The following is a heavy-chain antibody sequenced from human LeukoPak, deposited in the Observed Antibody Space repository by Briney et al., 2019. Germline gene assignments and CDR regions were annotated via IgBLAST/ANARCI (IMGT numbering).Heavy chain of an antibody. CDR2: VRYNEDTK. CDR1: GFSFSDYG. V-gene: IGHV3-30*02. J-gene: IGHJ3*01. D-gene: IGHD3-22*01. CDR3: AKKDEYDSGGYPV. Sequence: GGSLRLSCVASGFSFSDYGMHWVRQAPGKGLEWVAFVRYNEDTKYYTDSVKGRFTISRDNSKKTLFLQVNSLRAEDTAVYYCAKKDEYDSGGYPVWGQGTMVTVSS.